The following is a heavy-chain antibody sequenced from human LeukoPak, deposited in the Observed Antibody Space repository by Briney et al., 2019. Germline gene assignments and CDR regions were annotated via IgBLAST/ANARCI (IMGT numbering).Heavy chain of an antibody. Sequence: SETLSLTCTVSGGSMIDYYWSWVRQPPGKGLEWVGYIYNSDYTRYNPSFRSRVTISADTSQNHFSLKLNSVTAADTGIYYCARNFPGRTEDVWGKGTTVTVSS. V-gene: IGHV4-59*01. J-gene: IGHJ6*03. CDR2: IYNSDYT. CDR3: ARNFPGRTEDV. CDR1: GGSMIDYY.